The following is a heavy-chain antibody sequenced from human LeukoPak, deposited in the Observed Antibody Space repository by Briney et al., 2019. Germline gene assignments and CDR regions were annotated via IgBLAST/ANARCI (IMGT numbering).Heavy chain of an antibody. Sequence: SETLSLTCTVSGGSISSYYWSWIRQPPGKGLEWIGYIYYSGSTNYNPSLKSRVTISIDTSKNQFSLKLSSVTAADTAVYYCAAAATIHYYYYMDVWGKGTTVTISS. CDR1: GGSISSYY. CDR3: AAAATIHYYYYMDV. CDR2: IYYSGST. J-gene: IGHJ6*03. D-gene: IGHD1-7*01. V-gene: IGHV4-59*01.